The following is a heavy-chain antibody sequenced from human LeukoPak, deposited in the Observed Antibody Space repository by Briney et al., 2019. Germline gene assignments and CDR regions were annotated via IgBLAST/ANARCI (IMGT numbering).Heavy chain of an antibody. D-gene: IGHD3-3*01. CDR3: TQDFWSGYYIGH. CDR2: IKSKTDGGTT. V-gene: IGHV3-15*01. CDR1: GFTFSRYS. J-gene: IGHJ4*02. Sequence: PGGSLRLSCAASGFTFSRYSMSWVRQAPGKGLEWVGRIKSKTDGGTTDYAAPVKGRFTISRDDSKNTLYLQMNSLKTEDTAVYYCTQDFWSGYYIGHWGQGTLVTVSS.